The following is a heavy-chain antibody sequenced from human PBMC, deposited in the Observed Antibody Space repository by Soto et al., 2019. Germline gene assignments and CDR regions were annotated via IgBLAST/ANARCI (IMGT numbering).Heavy chain of an antibody. CDR3: AKSGIWGSYRPYYFDY. CDR1: AFTFSTYA. D-gene: IGHD3-16*02. V-gene: IGHV3-23*01. Sequence: GGSLRLSCAASAFTFSTYAMTWVRQAPGKGLEWVSAISGSGGGTYYADSVKGRFTISRDNSKNTLYLQMNSLRAEDTAVYYCAKSGIWGSYRPYYFDYWGQGTLVTVSS. CDR2: ISGSGGGT. J-gene: IGHJ4*02.